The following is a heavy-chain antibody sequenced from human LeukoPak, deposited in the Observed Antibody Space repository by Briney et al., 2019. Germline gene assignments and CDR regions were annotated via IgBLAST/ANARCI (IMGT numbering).Heavy chain of an antibody. CDR1: GFTFSSYA. D-gene: IGHD3-22*01. V-gene: IGHV3-23*01. CDR3: AKTMYYFDSSGYYYFQD. Sequence: GGSLRLSWAASGFTFSSYAMSWVRQAPGKGLEWVSGISGGGGSTYYADSVKGRFTISRDNSKNTLSLQMNGLRADDTAIYYCAKTMYYFDSSGYYYFQDWGQGTLVTVSS. CDR2: ISGGGGST. J-gene: IGHJ1*01.